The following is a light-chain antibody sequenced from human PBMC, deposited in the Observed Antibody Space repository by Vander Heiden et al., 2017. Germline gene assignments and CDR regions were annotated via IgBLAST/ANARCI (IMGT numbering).Light chain of an antibody. CDR2: SNN. J-gene: IGLJ1*01. Sequence: SLLTPPPSMSGAPGQRVTISCAGSRPHIGAGDDVRWYQQLPGRATKLLIYSNNNRPSGVPDRFAGSKSGTSASLVITGLQAEDEAAYYCQSYDSSLTGYVFGAGTKVTVL. CDR3: QSYDSSLTGYV. V-gene: IGLV1-40*01. CDR1: RPHIGAGDD.